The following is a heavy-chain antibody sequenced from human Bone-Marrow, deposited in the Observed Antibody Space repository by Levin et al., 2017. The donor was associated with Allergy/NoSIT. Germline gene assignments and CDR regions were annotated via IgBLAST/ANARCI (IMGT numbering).Heavy chain of an antibody. V-gene: IGHV3-48*01. D-gene: IGHD4-17*01. J-gene: IGHJ4*02. CDR3: ARDSYGDYAIDY. CDR1: GFTFSSYS. Sequence: GGSLRLSCAASGFTFSSYSMNWVRQAPGKGLEWVSYISSSSSTMYYADSVKGRFTITRDNAKKSLYLQMDSLTSEDTGVYFCARDSYGDYAIDYWGQGTLVNVSS. CDR2: ISSSSSTM.